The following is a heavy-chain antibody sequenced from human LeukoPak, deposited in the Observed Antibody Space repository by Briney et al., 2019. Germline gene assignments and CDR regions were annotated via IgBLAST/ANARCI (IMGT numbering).Heavy chain of an antibody. J-gene: IGHJ6*02. CDR2: IIPILGIA. V-gene: IGHV1-69*02. Sequence: ASVKVSCKASGYTFTSYYMHWVRQAPGQGLEWMGRIIPILGIANYAQKFQGRVTITADKSTSTAYMELSSLRSEDTAVHYCATTAGAAGGYYGMDVWGQGTTVTVSS. D-gene: IGHD6-13*01. CDR3: ATTAGAAGGYYGMDV. CDR1: GYTFTSYY.